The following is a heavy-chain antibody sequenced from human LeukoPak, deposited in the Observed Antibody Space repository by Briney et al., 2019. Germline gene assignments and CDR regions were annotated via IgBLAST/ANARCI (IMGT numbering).Heavy chain of an antibody. CDR3: ARDFRFYFSGIDY. D-gene: IGHD2/OR15-2a*01. V-gene: IGHV3-64*02. J-gene: IGHJ4*02. CDR2: ISTNGGTT. Sequence: GGSLRLSCAASGFTFSEYNMHWVRQAPGKGLEYVSAISTNGGTTHYADSVKGRFTISRDDSKSMLDLQMGSLRPEDLAVYYCARDFRFYFSGIDYWGQGTLVTV. CDR1: GFTFSEYN.